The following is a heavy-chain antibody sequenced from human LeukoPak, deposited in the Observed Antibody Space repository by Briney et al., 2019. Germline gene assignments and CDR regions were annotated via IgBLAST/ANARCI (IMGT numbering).Heavy chain of an antibody. CDR3: AKGGTYYDFWSGPVYGMDV. D-gene: IGHD3-3*01. CDR2: ISGSGGST. J-gene: IGHJ6*02. CDR1: GFTFSSYA. Sequence: GGSLRLSCAAPGFTFSSYAMSWVRQAPGKGLEWVSAISGSGGSTYYADSVKGRFTISRDNSKNTLYLQMNSLRAEDTAVYYCAKGGTYYDFWSGPVYGMDVWGQGTTVTVSS. V-gene: IGHV3-23*01.